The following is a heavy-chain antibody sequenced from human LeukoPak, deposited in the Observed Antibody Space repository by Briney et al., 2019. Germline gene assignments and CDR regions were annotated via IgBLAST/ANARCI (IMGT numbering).Heavy chain of an antibody. V-gene: IGHV1-2*02. D-gene: IGHD4-17*01. CDR1: GYTFTGYY. CDR3: ARDPTDYGVQTDAFDI. J-gene: IGHJ3*02. CDR2: INPNSGGT. Sequence: ASVKVSCKASGYTFTGYYMHWVRQAPGQGLEWMGWINPNSGGTNYAQKFQGRVTTTRDTSISTAYMELSRLRSDDTAVYYCARDPTDYGVQTDAFDIWGQGTMVTVSS.